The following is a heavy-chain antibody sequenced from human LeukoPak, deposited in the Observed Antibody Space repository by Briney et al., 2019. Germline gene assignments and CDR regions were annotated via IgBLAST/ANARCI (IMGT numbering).Heavy chain of an antibody. Sequence: PGGSLRLSCAASGFTFDNYGMSCVSQAPGKGLDWVSGINWNGGRTGYADAVKGRFTISRDNAKNSLYLQMNSLRAEDTALYYCARIDTYYYDSSGYYSAFDIWGQGTIVTVSS. J-gene: IGHJ3*02. CDR2: INWNGGRT. CDR3: ARIDTYYYDSSGYYSAFDI. V-gene: IGHV3-20*04. CDR1: GFTFDNYG. D-gene: IGHD3-22*01.